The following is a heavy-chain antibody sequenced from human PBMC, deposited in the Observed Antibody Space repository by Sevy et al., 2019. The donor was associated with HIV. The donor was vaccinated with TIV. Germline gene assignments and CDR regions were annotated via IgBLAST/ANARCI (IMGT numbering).Heavy chain of an antibody. CDR1: GFTFSSYS. Sequence: GGSLRLSCAASGFTFSSYSMNWVRQAPGKGLEWVSSISSSSSYIYYADSVKGRFTISRDNSKNTLYLQMNSLRAEDSALYYCAKRLWGNWGHDYWGQGALVTVSS. J-gene: IGHJ4*02. D-gene: IGHD3-16*01. V-gene: IGHV3-21*01. CDR2: ISSSSSYI. CDR3: AKRLWGNWGHDY.